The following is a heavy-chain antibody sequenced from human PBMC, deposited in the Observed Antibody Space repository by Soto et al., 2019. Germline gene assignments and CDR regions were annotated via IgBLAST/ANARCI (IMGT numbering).Heavy chain of an antibody. CDR1: GFTFDHYT. J-gene: IGHJ4*02. CDR3: AKAGVEMATILDY. D-gene: IGHD5-12*01. CDR2: ISWDGGST. Sequence: EVQLVESGGVVVQPGGSLRLSCAASGFTFDHYTMPCLPHAPGQGLEWVSLISWDGGSTYYADSVKGRFTISRDNSKNSLYLQMNSLRTEDTALYYCAKAGVEMATILDYWGQGTLVTVSS. V-gene: IGHV3-43*01.